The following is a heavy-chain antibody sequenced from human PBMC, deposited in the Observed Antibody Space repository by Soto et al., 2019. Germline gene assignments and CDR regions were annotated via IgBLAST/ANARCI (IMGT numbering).Heavy chain of an antibody. D-gene: IGHD3-10*01. J-gene: IGHJ4*02. CDR1: GGSFSYYT. V-gene: IGHV1-69*01. Sequence: QAQLVQSGAEVKKPGSSVKVSCKASGGSFSYYTINWVRQAPGQGLEWMGGVIPIFQTPTYAQNFQGRVTITADESTSTAYMELNSLTSGDTAVYYCARVSRGPIDNWGQGTLVTVSS. CDR3: ARVSRGPIDN. CDR2: VIPIFQTP.